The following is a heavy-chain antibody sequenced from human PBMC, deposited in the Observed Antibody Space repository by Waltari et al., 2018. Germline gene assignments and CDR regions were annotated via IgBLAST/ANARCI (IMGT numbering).Heavy chain of an antibody. V-gene: IGHV3-66*02. CDR3: ARGRGFIIDT. D-gene: IGHD3-10*01. J-gene: IGHJ5*01. Sequence: EVHLVESGGGLVQPGGSLRLSCAVSGFNVNNYYMHWVRQAPGKGLEGGSVIKLGGETYYGDAVKGRFTISRDNSKNTLDLQVNSLRSDDTAVYFCARGRGFIIDTWGHGTLVTVSS. CDR1: GFNVNNYY. CDR2: IKLGGET.